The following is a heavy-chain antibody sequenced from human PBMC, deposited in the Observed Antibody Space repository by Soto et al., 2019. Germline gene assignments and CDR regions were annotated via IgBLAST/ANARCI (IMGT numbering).Heavy chain of an antibody. Sequence: GGSLRLSCAASGFTFSSYAMSWVRQAPGKGLEWVSAISVSGGSTYYADSVKGRFTISRDNSKNTLYLQMNSLRAEDTALYYCAKRRDSSGYYYFDYWGQGTLVTVSS. CDR1: GFTFSSYA. CDR2: ISVSGGST. CDR3: AKRRDSSGYYYFDY. J-gene: IGHJ4*02. D-gene: IGHD6-19*01. V-gene: IGHV3-23*01.